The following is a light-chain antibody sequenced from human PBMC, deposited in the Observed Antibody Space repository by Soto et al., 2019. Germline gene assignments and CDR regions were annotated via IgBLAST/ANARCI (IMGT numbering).Light chain of an antibody. CDR3: GSWDSSLGAYV. Sequence: QSVLTQPPSVSAAPGQKVTISCSGSSSHIGGNSVSWYQQLPGTAPKLLIYDDNKRPSGIPDRFSGSKSGTSATLGITGFQTGDEADYYCGSWDSSLGAYVFGTGTKVTVL. V-gene: IGLV1-51*01. CDR1: SSHIGGNS. CDR2: DDN. J-gene: IGLJ1*01.